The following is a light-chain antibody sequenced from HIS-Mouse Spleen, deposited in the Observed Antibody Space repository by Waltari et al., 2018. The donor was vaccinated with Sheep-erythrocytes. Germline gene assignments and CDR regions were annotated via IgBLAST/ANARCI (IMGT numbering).Light chain of an antibody. V-gene: IGKV3-15*01. CDR3: QQYNNWPPPYT. CDR2: GAS. Sequence: EIVMTQSPATPSVSPGERATLSCRASQSVSSNLAWHQQKPGQAPRLLIYGASTRATGIPARFSGSGSGTEFTLTISSMQSEDFAVYYCQQYNNWPPPYTFGQGTKLEIK. J-gene: IGKJ2*01. CDR1: QSVSSN.